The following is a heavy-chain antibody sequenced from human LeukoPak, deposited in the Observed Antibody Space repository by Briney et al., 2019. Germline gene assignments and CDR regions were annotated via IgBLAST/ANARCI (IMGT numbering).Heavy chain of an antibody. CDR2: ISNTGHTK. Sequence: GGSLRLSCAASGFTFSDYYMSWIRQAPGKGLEWVSYISNTGHTKYYADSVKGRLTISRDNAKKSLYLQMNTLRVGDTAVYYCAKTDYGGNLGFDIWGQGTMVTDSS. D-gene: IGHD4-23*01. J-gene: IGHJ3*02. V-gene: IGHV3-11*01. CDR1: GFTFSDYY. CDR3: AKTDYGGNLGFDI.